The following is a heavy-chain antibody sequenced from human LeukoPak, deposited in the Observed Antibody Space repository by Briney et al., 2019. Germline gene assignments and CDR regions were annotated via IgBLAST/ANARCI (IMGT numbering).Heavy chain of an antibody. D-gene: IGHD3-10*01. Sequence: SETLSLTCNVSGGSIRGYYWSWIRQPPGKGLEWIGYIYSSGSTNYNPSLTSRVTMSVDTSKNQFSLKVNSVTAADTAVSYFARVYDSGSQAYFYYMDVWGKGTTVTISS. V-gene: IGHV4-59*01. J-gene: IGHJ6*03. CDR2: IYSSGST. CDR3: ARVYDSGSQAYFYYMDV. CDR1: GGSIRGYY.